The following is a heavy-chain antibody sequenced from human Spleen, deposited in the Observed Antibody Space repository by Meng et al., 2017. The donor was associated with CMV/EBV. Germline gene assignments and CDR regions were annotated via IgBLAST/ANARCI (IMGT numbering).Heavy chain of an antibody. J-gene: IGHJ6*02. D-gene: IGHD2-2*02. CDR1: GFTFSSYA. Sequence: GGSLRLSCAASGFTFSSYAMHWVRQAPGKGLEWVAVISYDGSNKYYADSVKGRFTISRDDSKNTLYLQMNSLKTEDTAVYYCTTTNCSSTSCYSFRYYYYGMDVWGQGTTVTVSS. CDR3: TTTNCSSTSCYSFRYYYYGMDV. V-gene: IGHV3-30*04. CDR2: ISYDGSNK.